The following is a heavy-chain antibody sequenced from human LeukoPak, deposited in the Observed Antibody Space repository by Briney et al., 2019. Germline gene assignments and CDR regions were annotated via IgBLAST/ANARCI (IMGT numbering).Heavy chain of an antibody. J-gene: IGHJ1*01. CDR1: GFTFSSYG. CDR3: ARDGRSGWYIQH. V-gene: IGHV3-33*01. Sequence: GRSLRLSCAASGFTFSSYGMHWVRQAPGKGLEWVAVIWYDGSNKYYADSVKGRFTISRDNSKNTLYLQMNSLRAEDTAVYYCARDGRSGWYIQHWGQGTLVTVSS. CDR2: IWYDGSNK. D-gene: IGHD6-19*01.